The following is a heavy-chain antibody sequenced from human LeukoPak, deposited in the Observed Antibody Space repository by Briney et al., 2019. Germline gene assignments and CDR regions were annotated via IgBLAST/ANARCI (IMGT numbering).Heavy chain of an antibody. CDR2: IRQDGSEN. V-gene: IGHV3-7*01. J-gene: IGHJ4*02. CDR3: ATGGGWYFDY. CDR1: GFTFSNYW. D-gene: IGHD6-19*01. Sequence: GGSLRLSCAASGFTFSNYWMNWVRQAPGKGLEWVASIRQDGSENYYVDSVKGRFTISRDNAKNSLYLQMNSLRVEDTAVYYCATGGGWYFDYWGQGALITASS.